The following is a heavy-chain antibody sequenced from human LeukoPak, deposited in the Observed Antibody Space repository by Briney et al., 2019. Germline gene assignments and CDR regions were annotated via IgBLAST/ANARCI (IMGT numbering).Heavy chain of an antibody. J-gene: IGHJ4*02. CDR3: ARGGATVTTFYY. CDR2: IYYSGST. CDR1: GGSISSYY. Sequence: SETLSLTCTVSGGSISSYYWSWIRQPPGKGLEWIGYIYYSGSTNYNPSLKSRVTISVDTSKNQFSLKPSSVTAADTAVYYCARGGATVTTFYYWGQGTLVTVSS. V-gene: IGHV4-59*01. D-gene: IGHD4-17*01.